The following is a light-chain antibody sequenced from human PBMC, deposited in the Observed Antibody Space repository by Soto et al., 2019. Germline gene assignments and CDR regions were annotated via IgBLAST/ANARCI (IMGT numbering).Light chain of an antibody. V-gene: IGKV3-11*01. CDR2: DAS. CDR3: QQRSNWPLT. CDR1: QSVSSF. Sequence: EIVLTQSPATLSLSPGERATLSCRASQSVSSFLAWYQQKPGQAPRLLIYDASNRATGIPARFSGSGSGTDFTLTISSLEPEDFAVYYCQQRSNWPLTLGGGT. J-gene: IGKJ4*01.